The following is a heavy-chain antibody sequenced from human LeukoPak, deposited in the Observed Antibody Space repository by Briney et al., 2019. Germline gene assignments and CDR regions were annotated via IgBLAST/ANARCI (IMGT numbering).Heavy chain of an antibody. CDR1: GFTFSSYS. J-gene: IGHJ4*02. CDR3: AREGRYSYKYYFDY. CDR2: ISSSSSTI. V-gene: IGHV3-48*01. Sequence: GGSLRLSCAASGFTFSSYSMNWVRQAPGKGLEWVSYISSSSSTIYYADSLKGRFTISRDNAKNSLYLQMNGLRAEDTAVYYCAREGRYSYKYYFDYWGQGTLVTVSS. D-gene: IGHD5-18*01.